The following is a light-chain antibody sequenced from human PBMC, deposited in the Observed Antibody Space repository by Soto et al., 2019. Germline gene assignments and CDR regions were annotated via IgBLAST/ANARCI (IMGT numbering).Light chain of an antibody. CDR2: DAS. Sequence: EIVLTQSPATLSLSPGERATLSCRASQSVSSCLAWYQQKPGQAPRLRIYDASNRATGIPARFSGSGSGTDFTLTISSLEPEDFAVYYCQQSSNWPLTFGGGTKVEIK. V-gene: IGKV3-11*01. CDR3: QQSSNWPLT. CDR1: QSVSSC. J-gene: IGKJ4*01.